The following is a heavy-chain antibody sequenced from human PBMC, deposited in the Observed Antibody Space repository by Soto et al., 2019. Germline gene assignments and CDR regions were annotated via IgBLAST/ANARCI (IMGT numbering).Heavy chain of an antibody. D-gene: IGHD3-9*01. J-gene: IGHJ6*02. CDR2: INSDGSST. CDR3: ARDQGYYDILTGYYRPRNGMDV. CDR1: GFTFSSYW. Sequence: GGSLRLSCAASGFTFSSYWMHWVRQAPGKGLVWVSRINSDGSSTSYADSVKGRFTISRDNAKNTLYLQMNSLRAEDTAVYYCARDQGYYDILTGYYRPRNGMDVWGQGTTVTVSS. V-gene: IGHV3-74*01.